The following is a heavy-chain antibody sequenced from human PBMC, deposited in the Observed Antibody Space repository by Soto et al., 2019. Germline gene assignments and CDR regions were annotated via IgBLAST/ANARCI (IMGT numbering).Heavy chain of an antibody. CDR1: GFSFSNVW. CDR3: TRDLNWEAH. V-gene: IGHV3-7*01. Sequence: EVLLVESGGDLVQPGGSLRLSCAASGFSFSNVWMTWVRQAPGKGLECLACINPDGSEKYYVGSVKGRFTVSRDNARNSLYLQMNSLRADDTAVYYCTRDLNWEAHWGHGTLVTVSS. D-gene: IGHD7-27*01. J-gene: IGHJ4*01. CDR2: INPDGSEK.